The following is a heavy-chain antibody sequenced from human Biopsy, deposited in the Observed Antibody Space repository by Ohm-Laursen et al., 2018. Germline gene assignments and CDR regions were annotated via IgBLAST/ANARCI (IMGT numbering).Heavy chain of an antibody. V-gene: IGHV4-39*01. CDR2: IFYRGST. CDR3: ARDYDTSGYYYVS. CDR1: AGSISNNNYY. J-gene: IGHJ5*02. D-gene: IGHD3-22*01. Sequence: TLSLSCSVSAGSISNNNYYWGWIRQPPGKGLERIGSIFYRGSTHYKPSLKSRVNISVDTSKNQFSLKLNSVTAADTAVYYCARDYDTSGYYYVSWGQGTLVTVSS.